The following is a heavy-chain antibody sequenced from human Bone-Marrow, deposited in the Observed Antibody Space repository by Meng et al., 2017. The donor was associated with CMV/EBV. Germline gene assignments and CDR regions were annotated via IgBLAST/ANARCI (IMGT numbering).Heavy chain of an antibody. CDR2: INWNGGST. CDR3: ARGGASALVVPAAIDY. Sequence: GGSLRLSCVASGFRFDHYGMTWVRQAPGKGLEWVSGINWNGGSTGYADSVRGRFIISRDNVRKSLYLQMNSLRAEDTAVYYCARGGASALVVPAAIDYCGQGTLVTVSS. D-gene: IGHD2-2*01. V-gene: IGHV3-20*04. CDR1: GFRFDHYG. J-gene: IGHJ4*02.